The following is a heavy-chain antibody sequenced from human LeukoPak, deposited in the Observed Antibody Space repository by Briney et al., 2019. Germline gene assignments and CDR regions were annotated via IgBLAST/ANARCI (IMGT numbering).Heavy chain of an antibody. CDR3: ARGPDSNYFYYYGMDV. D-gene: IGHD4-4*01. CDR2: IYYSGST. J-gene: IGHJ6*02. V-gene: IGHV4-59*08. Sequence: SETLSLTCTVSGGSISSYYWSWIRQPPGKGLEWIGYIYYSGSTNYNPSLKSRVTISVDTSKNQFSLKLSSATAADTAVYYCARGPDSNYFYYYGMDVWGQGTTVTVSS. CDR1: GGSISSYY.